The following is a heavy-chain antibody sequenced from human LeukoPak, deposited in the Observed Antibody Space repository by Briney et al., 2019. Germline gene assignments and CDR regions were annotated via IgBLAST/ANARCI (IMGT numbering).Heavy chain of an antibody. D-gene: IGHD2-2*01. J-gene: IGHJ6*03. CDR3: ARATKRQDIVVVPAAHDYYYYMDV. CDR2: IYTSGST. V-gene: IGHV4-4*07. CDR1: GGSISSYY. Sequence: SETLSLTCTVSGGSISSYYWSWIRQPAGKGLEWIGRIYTSGSTNYNPSLKSRVTMSVDTSKNQFSLKLSSVTAADTAVYYCARATKRQDIVVVPAAHDYYYYMDVWGKGTTVTVSS.